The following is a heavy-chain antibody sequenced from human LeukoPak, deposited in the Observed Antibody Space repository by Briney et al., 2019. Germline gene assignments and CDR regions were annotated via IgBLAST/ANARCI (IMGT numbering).Heavy chain of an antibody. Sequence: ASVKVSCKASGYTFTSYAMNWVRQAPGQGFEWMGWINTNTGNPTYAQGFTGRFVFSLDTSVSTAYLQISSLKAEDTAVYYCAGRYDFWSGEEIDDAFDIWGQGTMVTVSS. D-gene: IGHD3-3*01. CDR1: GYTFTSYA. V-gene: IGHV7-4-1*02. CDR3: AGRYDFWSGEEIDDAFDI. J-gene: IGHJ3*02. CDR2: INTNTGNP.